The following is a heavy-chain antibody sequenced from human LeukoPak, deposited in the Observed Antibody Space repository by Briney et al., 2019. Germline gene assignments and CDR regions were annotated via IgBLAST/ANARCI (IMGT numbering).Heavy chain of an antibody. CDR1: GFTFNYYS. V-gene: IGHV3-43*02. CDR2: ISGDGGTT. J-gene: IGHJ4*02. CDR3: AKDHGGAGHC. Sequence: GGSLRLSCAASGFTFNYYSMHWVRQAPGKGLEWVSHISGDGGTTYYADSVKGRFTISRDNTKNSLYLQMNSLRSEDSALYYCAKDHGGAGHCWGQGTLVTVSS. D-gene: IGHD3-10*01.